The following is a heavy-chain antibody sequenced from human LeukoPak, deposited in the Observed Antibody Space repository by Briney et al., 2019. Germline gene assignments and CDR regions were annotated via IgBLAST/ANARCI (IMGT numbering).Heavy chain of an antibody. D-gene: IGHD2-2*01. J-gene: IGHJ6*03. CDR2: ISTSSSTI. Sequence: GGSLRLSCAASGFTFSSYSMKWVRQAPGKGLEWVSYISTSSSTIYYADSVKGRFIISRDDAKSSLYLQMNSLRAEDTAVYYCARTRVIPATIDYYYYYMDVWGKGTTVTVSS. CDR3: ARTRVIPATIDYYYYYMDV. V-gene: IGHV3-48*01. CDR1: GFTFSSYS.